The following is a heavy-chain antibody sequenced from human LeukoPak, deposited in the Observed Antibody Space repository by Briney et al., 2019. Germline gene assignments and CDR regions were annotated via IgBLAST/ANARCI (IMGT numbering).Heavy chain of an antibody. Sequence: SVKVSCKASGGTFSSYAISWVRQAPGQGLEWMGGIIPIFGTANYAQKFQGRVTVKADKSTSTVYMELSSLRSEDTAVYYCARSRFPYYRLSGADYYMDVWGKGTTVTVSS. D-gene: IGHD3-10*01. J-gene: IGHJ6*03. CDR3: ARSRFPYYRLSGADYYMDV. CDR1: GGTFSSYA. V-gene: IGHV1-69*06. CDR2: IIPIFGTA.